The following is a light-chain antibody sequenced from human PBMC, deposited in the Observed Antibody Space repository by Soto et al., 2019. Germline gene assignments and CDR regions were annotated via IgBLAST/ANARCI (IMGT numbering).Light chain of an antibody. J-gene: IGLJ1*01. Sequence: ALTQAASVSGSPGQSITISCTGSSSDVGSYNLVSWYQQYPGKAPKVMIYEGTKRPSGVSNRFSGSKSGNTASLTISGLQAEDEADYYCTSYTSIIPYVFGTGTKVTVL. CDR2: EGT. CDR1: SSDVGSYNL. V-gene: IGLV2-14*02. CDR3: TSYTSIIPYV.